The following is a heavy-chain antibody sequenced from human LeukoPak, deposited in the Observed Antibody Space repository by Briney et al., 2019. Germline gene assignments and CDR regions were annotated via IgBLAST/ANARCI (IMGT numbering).Heavy chain of an antibody. D-gene: IGHD5-24*01. V-gene: IGHV4-34*01. J-gene: IGHJ2*01. Sequence: SETLSLTCAVYGGSFSGYYWSWIRQPPGKGLEGIGEINHSGSTNYNPSLKSRVTISVDTSKNQFSLKLSSVTAADTAVYYCARGRRDGYSGPWYFDLWGRGTLITVSS. CDR3: ARGRRDGYSGPWYFDL. CDR2: INHSGST. CDR1: GGSFSGYY.